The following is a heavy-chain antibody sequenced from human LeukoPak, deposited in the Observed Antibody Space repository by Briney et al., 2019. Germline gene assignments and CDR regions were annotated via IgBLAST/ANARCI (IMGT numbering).Heavy chain of an antibody. CDR2: FDPEDGET. V-gene: IGHV1-24*01. CDR3: ATASYSLWFGELLHCGMDV. J-gene: IGHJ6*02. Sequence: ASVKVSCKVSGYTLTELSMHWVRQAPGKGLEWMGGFDPEDGETIYAQKFQGRVTMTEDTSTDTAYMELSSLRSEDTAVYYCATASYSLWFGELLHCGMDVWGQGTTVTVSS. D-gene: IGHD3-10*01. CDR1: GYTLTELS.